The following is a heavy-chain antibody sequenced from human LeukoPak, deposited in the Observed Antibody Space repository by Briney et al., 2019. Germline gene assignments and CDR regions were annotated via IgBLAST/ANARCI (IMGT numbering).Heavy chain of an antibody. CDR3: ARAIAAAPYYYYYMDV. CDR2: MNPNSGNT. D-gene: IGHD6-13*01. V-gene: IGHV1-8*02. CDR1: GGTFSSYA. Sequence: ASVKVSCKASGGTFSSYAISWVRQATGQGLEWMGWMNPNSGNTGYAQKFQGRVTMTRNTSISTAYMELSSLRSEDTAVYYCARAIAAAPYYYYYMDVWGKGTTVTISS. J-gene: IGHJ6*03.